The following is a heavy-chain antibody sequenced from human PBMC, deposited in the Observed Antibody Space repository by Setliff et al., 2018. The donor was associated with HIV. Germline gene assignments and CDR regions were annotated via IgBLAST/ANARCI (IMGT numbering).Heavy chain of an antibody. Sequence: PGGSLRLSCAASGFTFSSHWMHWVRQAPGKGLVWVSRINTDGSSTSYADSVKGRFTISRDNAKSTLYLQMNSLRAEDTAIYYCARDLIWGASDYWGEGTLVTVSS. V-gene: IGHV3-74*01. J-gene: IGHJ4*02. CDR3: ARDLIWGASDY. CDR1: GFTFSSHW. D-gene: IGHD7-27*01. CDR2: INTDGSST.